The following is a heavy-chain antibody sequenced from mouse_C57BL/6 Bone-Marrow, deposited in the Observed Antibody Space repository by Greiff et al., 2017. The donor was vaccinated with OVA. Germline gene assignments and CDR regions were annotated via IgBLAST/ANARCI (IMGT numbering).Heavy chain of an antibody. CDR1: GYTFTSYW. D-gene: IGHD1-1*01. J-gene: IGHJ1*03. CDR2: IDPSDSYT. V-gene: IGHV1-69*01. CDR3: ARRYYYGSSYSWYFDV. Sequence: QVQLQQPGAELVMPGASVKLSCKASGYTFTSYWMHWVKQRPGQGLEWIGEIDPSDSYTNYNQKFKGKSTLTVDKSSSTAYMQLSSLTSEDSAVYYCARRYYYGSSYSWYFDVWGTGTTVTVSS.